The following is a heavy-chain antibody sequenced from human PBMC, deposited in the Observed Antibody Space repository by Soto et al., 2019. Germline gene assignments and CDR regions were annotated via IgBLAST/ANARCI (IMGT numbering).Heavy chain of an antibody. J-gene: IGHJ6*02. CDR1: SGSFSDYY. CDR3: AAYWGQWLGDLYNYSGMDV. Sequence: SETLSLTCAVYSGSFSDYYWSWIRQPPGKGLEWIGEITHSGSTNYNPSLKSRVTISVDTSKNQFSLKLRSVTAADAAVYYCAAYWGQWLGDLYNYSGMDVWGQGTTVTVSS. D-gene: IGHD6-19*01. V-gene: IGHV4-34*01. CDR2: ITHSGST.